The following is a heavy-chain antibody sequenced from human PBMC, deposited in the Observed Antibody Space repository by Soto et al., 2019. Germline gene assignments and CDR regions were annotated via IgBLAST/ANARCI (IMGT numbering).Heavy chain of an antibody. D-gene: IGHD3-22*01. CDR3: AKSRYDSSGYYDY. Sequence: EVQLLESEGGLVQPGGSLRLSCAASGFTVSSYAMSWVRQAPGKGLEWVSAISGSGGSTYYADSVKGRFTISRDNSKNTLYLQMNSLRAEDTAVYYCAKSRYDSSGYYDYWGQGTLVTVSS. CDR1: GFTVSSYA. CDR2: ISGSGGST. V-gene: IGHV3-23*01. J-gene: IGHJ4*02.